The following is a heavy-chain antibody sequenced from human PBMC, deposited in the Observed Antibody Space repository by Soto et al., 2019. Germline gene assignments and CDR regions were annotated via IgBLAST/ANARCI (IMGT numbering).Heavy chain of an antibody. V-gene: IGHV1-69*13. CDR1: GGTFSSYA. CDR2: IIPIFGTA. D-gene: IGHD6-19*01. Sequence: SVKVCCKAPGGTFSSYAISWVRQAPGQGLEWMGGIIPIFGTANYAQKFQGRVTITADESTSTAYMELSSLRSEDTAVYYCTRDRGAQWLVPTDYWGQGTLVTVSS. J-gene: IGHJ4*02. CDR3: TRDRGAQWLVPTDY.